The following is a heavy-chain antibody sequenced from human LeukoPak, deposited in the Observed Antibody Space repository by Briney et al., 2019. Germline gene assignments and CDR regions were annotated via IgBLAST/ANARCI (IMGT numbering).Heavy chain of an antibody. Sequence: VGSLRLSCAASGFIVSTNYMSWVRQAPGKGLEWVSVICSSGNTYYADSVKGRFTISRDDSKHTLYLQMNSLRAEDTAVYFCARGRVGYYFDCWGQGTLVTVSS. V-gene: IGHV3-53*01. CDR3: ARGRVGYYFDC. CDR1: GFIVSTNY. J-gene: IGHJ4*02. CDR2: ICSSGNT.